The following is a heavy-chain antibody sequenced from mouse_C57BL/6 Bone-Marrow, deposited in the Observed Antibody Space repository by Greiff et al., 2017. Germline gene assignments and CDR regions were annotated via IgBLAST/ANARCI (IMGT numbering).Heavy chain of an antibody. CDR3: ARGSDLYFDY. J-gene: IGHJ2*01. Sequence: QVQLQQSGPELVKPGASVKISCKASGYSFSSSWMNWVKQRPGKGLEWIGRIYPGDGDTNYNGKFKGKATLTADKSSSTASMPLTRLPSASSTVSFFARGSDLYFDYSVPLTTLTFSS. V-gene: IGHV1-82*01. CDR1: GYSFSSSW. CDR2: IYPGDGDT.